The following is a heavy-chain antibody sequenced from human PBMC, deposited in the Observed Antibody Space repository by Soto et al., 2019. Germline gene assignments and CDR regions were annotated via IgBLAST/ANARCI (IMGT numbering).Heavy chain of an antibody. Sequence: AGESLKISCKGSGYSFTSYWISWVRQMPGKGLEWMGRIDPSDSYTSYSPSFQGHVTISADKSISTAYLQWSSLKASDTAMYYCAREGNLEYSSSSSGYYYYYYGMDVWGQGTTVTVSS. D-gene: IGHD6-6*01. V-gene: IGHV5-10-1*01. CDR3: AREGNLEYSSSSSGYYYYYYGMDV. CDR1: GYSFTSYW. J-gene: IGHJ6*02. CDR2: IDPSDSYT.